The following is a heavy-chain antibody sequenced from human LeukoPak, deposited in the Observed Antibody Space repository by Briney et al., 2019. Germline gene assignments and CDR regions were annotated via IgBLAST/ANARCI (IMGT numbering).Heavy chain of an antibody. Sequence: SETLSLTCTVSGASMTGYYWSWIRQAPGKAPEWIGYIYSSGSTNYNPSLNSRVTMSLDASKNQFSLKLTFVTAADTAVYYCATRPADGSWYGVFDFWSRGTLVTVSS. J-gene: IGHJ4*01. V-gene: IGHV4-59*01. D-gene: IGHD3-10*01. CDR3: ATRPADGSWYGVFDF. CDR1: GASMTGYY. CDR2: IYSSGST.